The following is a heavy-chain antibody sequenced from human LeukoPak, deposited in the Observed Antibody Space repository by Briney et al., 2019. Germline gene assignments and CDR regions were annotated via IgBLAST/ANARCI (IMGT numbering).Heavy chain of an antibody. J-gene: IGHJ6*02. Sequence: SETLSLTCNVSGGSVSSGGYYWNWIRQPPGKGLEWIGHVSYSGSTNYNPSLKSRVTISLDTSKNQFSLKLSSVTAADTPVYFCARDPKSAVGYYYYGMEVWGQGTTVTVSS. V-gene: IGHV4-61*08. CDR1: GGSVSSGGYY. CDR2: VSYSGST. D-gene: IGHD6-19*01. CDR3: ARDPKSAVGYYYYGMEV.